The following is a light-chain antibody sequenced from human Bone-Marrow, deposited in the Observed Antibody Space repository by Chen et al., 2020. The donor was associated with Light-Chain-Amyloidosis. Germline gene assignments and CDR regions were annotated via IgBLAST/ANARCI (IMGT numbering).Light chain of an antibody. CDR3: MQYIYWPHT. V-gene: IGKV2-30*02. CDR1: HGLVRGHGTTR. Sequence: DVVMTQSPLFLPVTVGQPASISCRSSHGLVRGHGTTRLDWFHQRPGHPPRRLIYEVSNRDSGVPDRFSGSGSDTDFTLQISRLEAEDVGIYYCMQYIYWPHTFGQGTKLEIK. CDR2: EVS. J-gene: IGKJ2*01.